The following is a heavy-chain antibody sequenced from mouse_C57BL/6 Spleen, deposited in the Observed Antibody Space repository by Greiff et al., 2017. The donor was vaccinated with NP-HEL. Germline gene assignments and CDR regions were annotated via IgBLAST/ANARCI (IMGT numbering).Heavy chain of an antibody. D-gene: IGHD1-1*01. V-gene: IGHV5-17*01. J-gene: IGHJ3*01. Sequence: EVKVVESGGGLVKPGGSLKLSCAASGFTFSDYGMHWVRQAPEKGLEWVAYISSGSSTIYYADTVKGRFTISRDNAKNTLFLQMTSLRSEDTAMYYCARPQNYYGNGFAYWGQGTLVTVSA. CDR1: GFTFSDYG. CDR3: ARPQNYYGNGFAY. CDR2: ISSGSSTI.